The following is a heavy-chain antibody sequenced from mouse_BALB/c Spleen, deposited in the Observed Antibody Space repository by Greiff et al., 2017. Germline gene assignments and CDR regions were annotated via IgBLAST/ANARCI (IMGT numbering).Heavy chain of an antibody. V-gene: IGHV7-3*02. CDR3: ARDAANWYYFDY. Sequence: EVKLQESGGGLVQPGGSLRLSCATSGFTFTDYYMSWVRQPPGKALEWLGFIRNKANGYTTEYSASVKGRFTISRDNSQSILYLQMNTLRAEDSATYYCARDAANWYYFDYWGQGTTLTVSS. J-gene: IGHJ2*01. CDR2: IRNKANGYTT. D-gene: IGHD4-1*01. CDR1: GFTFTDYY.